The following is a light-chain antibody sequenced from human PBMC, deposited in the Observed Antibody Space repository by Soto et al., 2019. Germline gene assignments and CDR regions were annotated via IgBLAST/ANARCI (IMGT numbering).Light chain of an antibody. CDR1: QSVSSNS. CDR3: QQYGSSLFT. J-gene: IGKJ3*01. Sequence: EIVLTQSPGTLSLSPGERATLSCRASQSVSSNSLDWYQQKPGQAPRLLIYGASSSAIGIPDRFSGSGSGTDFTLTINRLEPEDFAVYYCQQYGSSLFTFGPGTKVDIK. V-gene: IGKV3-20*01. CDR2: GAS.